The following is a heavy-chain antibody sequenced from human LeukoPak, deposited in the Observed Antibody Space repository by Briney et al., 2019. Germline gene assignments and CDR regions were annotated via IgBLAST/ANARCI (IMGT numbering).Heavy chain of an antibody. Sequence: GASVKVSCKASGYTFTSYDINWVRQATGQGLEWMGWMNPNSGNTGYAQKFQGRVTITRNTSISTAYMELSSLRSEDTAVYYCARARGYSYGGYYMDVWGKGTTVTVSS. D-gene: IGHD5-18*01. CDR2: MNPNSGNT. V-gene: IGHV1-8*03. J-gene: IGHJ6*03. CDR3: ARARGYSYGGYYMDV. CDR1: GYTFTSYD.